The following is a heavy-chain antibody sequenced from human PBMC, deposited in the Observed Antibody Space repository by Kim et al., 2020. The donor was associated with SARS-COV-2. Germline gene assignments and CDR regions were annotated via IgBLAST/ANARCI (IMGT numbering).Heavy chain of an antibody. Sequence: GWSLRLSCAASGFTFSSYAMHWVRQAPGKGLEWVAVISYDGSNKYYADSVKGRFTISRDNSKNTLYLQMNSLRAEDTAVYYCARESGSYYIYYYYYGMDVWGQGTTVTVSS. J-gene: IGHJ6*02. CDR3: ARESGSYYIYYYYYGMDV. V-gene: IGHV3-30-3*01. CDR1: GFTFSSYA. D-gene: IGHD1-26*01. CDR2: ISYDGSNK.